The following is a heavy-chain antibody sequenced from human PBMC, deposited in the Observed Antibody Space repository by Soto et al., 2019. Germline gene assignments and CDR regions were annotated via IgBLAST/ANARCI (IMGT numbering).Heavy chain of an antibody. CDR1: GFTFSNFS. Sequence: QVQLLESGGDVVQPGSSLRLSCAASGFTFSNFSMHWVRQAPGKGLEWVAYVSYDAANKYYADSVRGRFTISRDNSENTLHLQMDGLSGADSALYFCASGTSFDHWGQGTPVSVSS. CDR3: ASGTSFDH. CDR2: VSYDAANK. V-gene: IGHV3-30*03. J-gene: IGHJ4*02.